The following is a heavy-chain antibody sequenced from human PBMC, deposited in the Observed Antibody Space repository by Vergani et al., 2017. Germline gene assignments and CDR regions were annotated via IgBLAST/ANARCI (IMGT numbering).Heavy chain of an antibody. V-gene: IGHV3-66*01. D-gene: IGHD6-6*01. CDR1: GFTFDNYV. Sequence: EVQLLESGGGLVQPGGSLRLSCKASGFTFDNYVINWVRQAPGKGLEWVSVIYSGDSTYYADSVKGRFTISRDNSKNTVYLQRNSLRAEFTAVYYCARATGPSNYGQLVLYYYYMDVWGK. J-gene: IGHJ6*03. CDR2: IYSGDST. CDR3: ARATGPSNYGQLVLYYYYMDV.